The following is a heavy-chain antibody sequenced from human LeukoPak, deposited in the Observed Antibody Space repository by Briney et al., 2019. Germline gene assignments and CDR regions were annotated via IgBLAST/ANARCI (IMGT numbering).Heavy chain of an antibody. J-gene: IGHJ4*02. CDR3: AKESGKFDY. CDR2: ISGDGGST. Sequence: QPGGSLRLSCAASGFTFDDYAMHWVRQAPGKGLEWVSLISGDGGSTYFADSVKGRFTISRDNSKNSLYLEMNSLRTEDAAMYYCAKESGKFDYWGQGTLVAVSS. CDR1: GFTFDDYA. V-gene: IGHV3-43*02.